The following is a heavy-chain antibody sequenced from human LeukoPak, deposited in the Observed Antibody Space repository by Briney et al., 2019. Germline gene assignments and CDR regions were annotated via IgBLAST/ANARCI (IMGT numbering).Heavy chain of an antibody. D-gene: IGHD3-22*01. CDR2: INPSGGST. J-gene: IGHJ5*02. CDR3: ARGYYDSSGYYWGETDNWFDP. V-gene: IGHV1-46*01. Sequence: ASVKVSCKASGYTFTGYYMHWVRQAPGQGLEWMGIINPSGGSTSYAQKFQGRVTMTRDTSTSTVYMELSSLRSEDTAVYYCARGYYDSSGYYWGETDNWFDPWGQGTLVTVSS. CDR1: GYTFTGYY.